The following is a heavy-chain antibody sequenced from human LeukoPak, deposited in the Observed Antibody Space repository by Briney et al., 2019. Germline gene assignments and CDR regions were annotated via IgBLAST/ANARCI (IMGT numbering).Heavy chain of an antibody. D-gene: IGHD3-10*01. Sequence: SETLSLTCTVSGGSIRSSYCYWGWIRQPPEKGLEWIGSIYYSGSTYYNPSLKSRVTISVDTSKNQFSLKLSSVTAADTAVYYCARGGVAHFKTPFDYWGQGTLVTVSS. CDR1: GGSIRSSYCY. CDR2: IYYSGST. CDR3: ARGGVAHFKTPFDY. J-gene: IGHJ4*02. V-gene: IGHV4-39*07.